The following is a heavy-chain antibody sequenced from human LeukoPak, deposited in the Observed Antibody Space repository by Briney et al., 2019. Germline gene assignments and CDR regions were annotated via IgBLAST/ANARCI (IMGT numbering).Heavy chain of an antibody. CDR2: IHHSGKT. CDR3: ARDVDYGRHDY. J-gene: IGHJ4*02. CDR1: GYSISSGFH. V-gene: IGHV4-38-2*02. Sequence: SETLSLTCSVSGYSISSGFHWAWIRQPPGKGLEWIGSIHHSGKTYYNPFLMSRVTFSVDTSKNQLSLKLTSVIAAGTAVYYCARDVDYGRHDYWGQGTLVTVSS. D-gene: IGHD4-17*01.